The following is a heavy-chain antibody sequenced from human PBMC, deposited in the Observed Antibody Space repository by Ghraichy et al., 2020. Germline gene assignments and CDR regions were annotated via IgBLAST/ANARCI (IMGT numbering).Heavy chain of an antibody. Sequence: GGSLRLSCESSGFTFSFFGMSWIRQAPGRGLEWVSTIGSSGGPTYYADSVKGRFTTSRDNPKNTVSLQMDSLRAEDTALYYCVKVGGRYTDFNAYFDSWGRGTLVTVSS. CDR2: IGSSGGPT. D-gene: IGHD3-16*02. J-gene: IGHJ4*02. CDR1: GFTFSFFG. CDR3: VKVGGRYTDFNAYFDS. V-gene: IGHV3-23*01.